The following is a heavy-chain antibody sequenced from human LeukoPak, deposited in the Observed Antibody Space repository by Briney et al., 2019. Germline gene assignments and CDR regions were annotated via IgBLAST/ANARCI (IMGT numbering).Heavy chain of an antibody. CDR3: ARFAAGGSYYYYMDV. D-gene: IGHD6-25*01. Sequence: GGSLRLSCAASGFTFSSYGMHWVRQAPGKGLEGVAFIRHDGSNKNYADSVKGRFTISRDNAKNSLYLQMNSLRADDTAVYYCARFAAGGSYYYYMDVWGKGTTVTVSS. CDR2: IRHDGSNK. CDR1: GFTFSSYG. V-gene: IGHV3-30*02. J-gene: IGHJ6*03.